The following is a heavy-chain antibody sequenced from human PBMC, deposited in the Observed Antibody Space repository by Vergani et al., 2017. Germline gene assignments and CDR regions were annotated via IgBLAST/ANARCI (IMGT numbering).Heavy chain of an antibody. D-gene: IGHD1-26*01. Sequence: QVQLVESGGGLVKPGGSLRLSCAASGFTFSDYYMSWIRQAPGKGLEWVPYISGSVSTIYYADSVKGRFTISRDNAKKSLYLQMNSLRAEDTAVYYCAKDAKGIVGATHDHDAFDIWGQGTMVTVSS. V-gene: IGHV3-11*01. CDR3: AKDAKGIVGATHDHDAFDI. J-gene: IGHJ3*02. CDR1: GFTFSDYY. CDR2: ISGSVSTI.